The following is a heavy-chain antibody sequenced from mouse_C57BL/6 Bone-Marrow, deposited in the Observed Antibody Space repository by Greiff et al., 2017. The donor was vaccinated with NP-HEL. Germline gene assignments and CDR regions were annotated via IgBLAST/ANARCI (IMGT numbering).Heavy chain of an antibody. CDR2: INPSSGYT. J-gene: IGHJ2*01. Sequence: QVHVKQSGAELARPGASVKMSCKASGYTFTSYTMHWVKQRPGQGLEWIGYINPSSGYTKYNQKFKDKATLTADKSSSTAYMQLSSLTSEDSAVYYCARGGKDYWGQGTTLTVSS. V-gene: IGHV1-4*01. D-gene: IGHD2-1*01. CDR1: GYTFTSYT. CDR3: ARGGKDY.